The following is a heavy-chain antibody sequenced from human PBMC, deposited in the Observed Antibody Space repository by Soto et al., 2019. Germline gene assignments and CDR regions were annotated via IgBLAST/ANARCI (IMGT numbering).Heavy chain of an antibody. CDR1: GGSFSGYY. Sequence: SETLSLTCAVYGGSFSGYYWSWFRQPPGKGLEWIGEINHSGSTNYNPSLKSRVTISVDTSKNHFSLKLSSVAAADTAVYYCARHLSSYYMDAWGKGTTVTVYS. D-gene: IGHD3-16*02. CDR3: ARHLSSYYMDA. J-gene: IGHJ6*03. V-gene: IGHV4-34*01. CDR2: INHSGST.